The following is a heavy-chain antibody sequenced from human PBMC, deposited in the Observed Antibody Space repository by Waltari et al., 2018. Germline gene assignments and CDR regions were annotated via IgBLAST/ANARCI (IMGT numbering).Heavy chain of an antibody. Sequence: QVHLVQSGAEVRKPGSSVTVSCKASGDTFDSFAFSWVRQAPGQGREWMGGIIPIFGKTNYGPKFQGRVTITADESTNTTHLELSGLSSEDTAVYYCATDGIRRFCNSVRCNTDYYYYYMDIWGKGTTVTVSS. CDR2: IIPIFGKT. J-gene: IGHJ6*03. CDR1: GDTFDSFA. CDR3: ATDGIRRFCNSVRCNTDYYYYYMDI. D-gene: IGHD1-1*01. V-gene: IGHV1-69*01.